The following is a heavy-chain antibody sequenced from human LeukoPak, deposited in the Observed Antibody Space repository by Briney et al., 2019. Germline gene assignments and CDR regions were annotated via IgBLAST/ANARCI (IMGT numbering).Heavy chain of an antibody. D-gene: IGHD1-14*01. CDR2: IGSDSGGI. CDR3: AEYRTIRASPRDFDF. CDR1: GFSFSMFA. Sequence: PGGSLRLTCAASGFSFSMFAMIWVRQAPGKGLEWVSAIGSDSGGIQYSDSVKGRFTISRDNSQNALFLQMNSLRVDDTAVYYCAEYRTIRASPRDFDFWGQGTLVTVSS. V-gene: IGHV3-23*01. J-gene: IGHJ4*02.